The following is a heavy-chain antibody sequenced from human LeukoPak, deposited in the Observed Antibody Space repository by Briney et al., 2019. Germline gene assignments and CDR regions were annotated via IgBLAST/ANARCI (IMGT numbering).Heavy chain of an antibody. CDR2: IKQDGSET. J-gene: IGHJ4*02. Sequence: PGGSLRLSCAASGFTFSAFWMSWVRQAPGKGLEWVANIKQDGSETHYVDSVRGRFTISRDSAKNSLYLQMNSLRAEDTAVYYCAPSGAYSNFDHWGQGTLVTVSS. V-gene: IGHV3-7*01. D-gene: IGHD4-11*01. CDR1: GFTFSAFW. CDR3: APSGAYSNFDH.